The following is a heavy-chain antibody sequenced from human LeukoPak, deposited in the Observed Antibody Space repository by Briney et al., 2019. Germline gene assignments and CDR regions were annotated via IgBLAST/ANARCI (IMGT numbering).Heavy chain of an antibody. Sequence: GGSLRLSCAASGFNFSDFWMTWVRQIPGKGLQWVANIKEDGGEEYHVDSVRGRFTISRDNAKNSLYLQMNSLRAEDTAVYYCARVFSSSWQIDYWGQGTLVTVSS. CDR3: ARVFSSSWQIDY. J-gene: IGHJ4*02. V-gene: IGHV3-7*01. D-gene: IGHD6-13*01. CDR1: GFNFSDFW. CDR2: IKEDGGEE.